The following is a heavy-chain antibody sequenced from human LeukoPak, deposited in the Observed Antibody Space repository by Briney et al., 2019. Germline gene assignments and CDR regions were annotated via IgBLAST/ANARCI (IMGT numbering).Heavy chain of an antibody. V-gene: IGHV4-59*04. Sequence: PSETLSLTCTVSGGSISSYYWSWIRQPPGKGLEWIGTFDYSGSTYYNPSLKSRVTISVDTSKNQFSLKLSSVTAADTAVYYCASHPVGFRALRNWGQGTLVTVSS. CDR1: GGSISSYY. CDR2: FDYSGST. J-gene: IGHJ4*02. CDR3: ASHPVGFRALRN.